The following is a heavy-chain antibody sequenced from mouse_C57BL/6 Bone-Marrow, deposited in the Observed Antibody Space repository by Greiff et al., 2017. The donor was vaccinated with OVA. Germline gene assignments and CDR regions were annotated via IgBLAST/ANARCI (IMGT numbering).Heavy chain of an antibody. D-gene: IGHD1-1*01. CDR3: ALITTVVSRGY. CDR1: GFNFKDSY. V-gene: IGHV14-2*01. CDR2: IDPEEGEP. J-gene: IGHJ2*01. Sequence: VQLQQSGAGLVKPGASVRLSCPASGFNFKDSYMPWVKQRTEQGLEWIGGIDPEEGEPKFAPNFRGKATITSDTSSNTAYLQLSSLTSEDTAVYYCALITTVVSRGYWGQGTTLTVSS.